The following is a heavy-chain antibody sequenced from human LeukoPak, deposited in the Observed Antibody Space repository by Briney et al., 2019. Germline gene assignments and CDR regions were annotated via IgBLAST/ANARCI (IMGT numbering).Heavy chain of an antibody. D-gene: IGHD3-3*01. J-gene: IGHJ4*02. CDR3: ARGLLRFLEWLPLDY. Sequence: SETLSLTCTVSGGSISSGDYYWSWIRQPPGKGLEWIGYIYYSGSTYYNPSLKSRVTISVDTSKNQFSLKLSSVTAADTAVYYCARGLLRFLEWLPLDYWGQGTLVTVSS. V-gene: IGHV4-30-4*01. CDR2: IYYSGST. CDR1: GGSISSGDYY.